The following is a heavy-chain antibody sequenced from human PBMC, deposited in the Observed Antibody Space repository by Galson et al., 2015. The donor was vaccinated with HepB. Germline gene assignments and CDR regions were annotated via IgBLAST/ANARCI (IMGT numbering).Heavy chain of an antibody. CDR2: IIPIFGTA. J-gene: IGHJ4*02. CDR3: ARALLIVGASTPIDY. D-gene: IGHD1-26*01. CDR1: GGTFSSYA. Sequence: SVKVSCKASGGTFSSYAISWVRQAPGQGLEWMGGIIPIFGTANYAQKFQGRVTITADESTSTAYMELSSLRSEDTAVYYCARALLIVGASTPIDYWGQGTLVTVSS. V-gene: IGHV1-69*13.